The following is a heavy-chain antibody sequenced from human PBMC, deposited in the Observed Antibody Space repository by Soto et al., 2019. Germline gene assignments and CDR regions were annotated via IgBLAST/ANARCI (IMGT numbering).Heavy chain of an antibody. Sequence: GSLRLSCAASGFTFSNYAVTWVRQAPGKGLEWVSTISGSGGSTYYADSVKGRFTISRDNSKNTLYLQMNSLRAEDTAVYYCAKDQGSSWYEIDYWGQGTPV. V-gene: IGHV3-23*01. J-gene: IGHJ4*02. CDR2: ISGSGGST. D-gene: IGHD6-13*01. CDR1: GFTFSNYA. CDR3: AKDQGSSWYEIDY.